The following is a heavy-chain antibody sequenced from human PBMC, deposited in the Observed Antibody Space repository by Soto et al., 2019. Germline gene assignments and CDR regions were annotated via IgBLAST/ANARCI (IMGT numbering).Heavy chain of an antibody. D-gene: IGHD3-22*01. Sequence: SETLSLTCAVSGYSISSGYYWSWIRQPPGKGLEWIGSIYHSGSTYYNPSLKSRVTISVDTSKNQFSLKLSSVTAADTAVYYCARTRYYDSSGVSWFDPWGQGTLVTVSS. CDR1: GYSISSGYY. CDR2: IYHSGST. V-gene: IGHV4-38-2*01. J-gene: IGHJ5*02. CDR3: ARTRYYDSSGVSWFDP.